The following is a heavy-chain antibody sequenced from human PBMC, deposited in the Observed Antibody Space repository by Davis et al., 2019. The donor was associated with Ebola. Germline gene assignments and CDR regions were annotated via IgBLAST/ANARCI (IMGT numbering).Heavy chain of an antibody. Sequence: SETLSLTCTVSGGSISSSSYSWGWIRQPPGKGLEWIGSISYSGSTYYNPSLKSRITISVETSKNQFSLKLDSVTAADTAVYYCASLDLIWNYLDYWGQGTLITVSS. D-gene: IGHD1-1*01. V-gene: IGHV4-39*01. J-gene: IGHJ4*02. CDR2: ISYSGST. CDR3: ASLDLIWNYLDY. CDR1: GGSISSSSYS.